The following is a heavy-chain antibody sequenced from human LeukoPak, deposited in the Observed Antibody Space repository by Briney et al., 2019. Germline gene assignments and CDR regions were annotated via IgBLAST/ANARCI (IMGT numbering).Heavy chain of an antibody. V-gene: IGHV1-69*13. D-gene: IGHD1-26*01. CDR3: ARSSRLSLEATAYYYMDV. CDR1: GGTFSSYA. Sequence: ASVKVSCKASGGTFSSYAISWVRQAPGQGLEWMGGIIPIFGTANYAQKFQGRVTITADESTSTAYMELSSLRSEDTAVYYCARSSRLSLEATAYYYMDVWGKGTTVTVSS. CDR2: IIPIFGTA. J-gene: IGHJ6*03.